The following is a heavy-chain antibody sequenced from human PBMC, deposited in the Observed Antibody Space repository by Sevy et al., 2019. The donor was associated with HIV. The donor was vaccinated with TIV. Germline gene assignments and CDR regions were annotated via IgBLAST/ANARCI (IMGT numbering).Heavy chain of an antibody. CDR1: GSTFSNYA. Sequence: GGSLRLSCAASGSTFSNYAMHWVRQTPDRGLEWVSSISGSGRFTYYADFVEGRFIISRDNSKNTLSVQMNSLRAEDTAVYYCAKGFCSGATCPRDYYYYGMDVWGQGTTVTVSS. CDR3: AKGFCSGATCPRDYYYYGMDV. D-gene: IGHD2-15*01. CDR2: ISGSGRFT. V-gene: IGHV3-23*01. J-gene: IGHJ6*02.